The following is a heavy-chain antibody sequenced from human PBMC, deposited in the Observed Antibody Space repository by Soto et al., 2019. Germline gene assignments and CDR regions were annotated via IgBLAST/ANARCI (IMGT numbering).Heavy chain of an antibody. CDR1: GGSISSGDYY. D-gene: IGHD2-15*01. V-gene: IGHV4-30-4*01. CDR3: ARYCSGGSCYGYALSI. J-gene: IGHJ3*02. CDR2: IYYSGST. Sequence: SETLSLTCTVSGGSISSGDYYWSWIRQPPGKGLEWIGYIYYSGSTYYNPSLKSRVTISVDTSKNQFSLKLSSVTAADTAVYYCARYCSGGSCYGYALSIWGQGTMVTVSS.